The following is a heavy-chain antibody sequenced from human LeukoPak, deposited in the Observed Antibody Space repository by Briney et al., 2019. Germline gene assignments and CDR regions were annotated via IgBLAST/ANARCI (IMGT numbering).Heavy chain of an antibody. V-gene: IGHV4-59*08. D-gene: IGHD6-19*01. J-gene: IGHJ6*02. CDR3: ATDSSGWSYGMDV. Sequence: SETLSLTCTVSGGSISSYYWSWIQQPPGKGLEWIGYIYYSGSTNYNPSLKSRVTISVDTSKNQFSLKLSSVTAADTAVYYCATDSSGWSYGMDVWGQGTTVTVSS. CDR1: GGSISSYY. CDR2: IYYSGST.